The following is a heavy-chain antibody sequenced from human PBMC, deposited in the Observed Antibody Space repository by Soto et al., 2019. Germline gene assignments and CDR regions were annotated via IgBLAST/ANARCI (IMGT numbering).Heavy chain of an antibody. J-gene: IGHJ4*02. CDR3: ASNPGRY. CDR2: TRNKANSYTT. CDR1: GFTFSDHY. V-gene: IGHV3-72*01. D-gene: IGHD3-10*01. Sequence: EVQLVESGGGLVQPGGSLRLSCAASGFTFSDHYMDWVRQAPGKGLEWVGRTRNKANSYTTEYAASVKGRFTISRDDSKNSLYLQMNSLKPEDPAVYYCASNPGRYWGQGTLVTVSS.